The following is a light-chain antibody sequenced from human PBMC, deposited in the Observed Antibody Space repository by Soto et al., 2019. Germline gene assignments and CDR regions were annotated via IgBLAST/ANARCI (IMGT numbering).Light chain of an antibody. J-gene: IGKJ4*01. CDR1: QDITTW. Sequence: DIQMTQSPSSVSASVGDRVTITCRARQDITTWLAWYQQKPGKAPKVLIYAASSLESGVPSRFSGSGSGTEYTPTISSLQPEDFATYHWQQAKTFPRTFGGGTKVESK. V-gene: IGKV1D-12*01. CDR3: QQAKTFPRT. CDR2: AAS.